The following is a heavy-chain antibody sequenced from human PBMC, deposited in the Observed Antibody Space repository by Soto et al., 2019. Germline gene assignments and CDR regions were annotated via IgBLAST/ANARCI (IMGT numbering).Heavy chain of an antibody. CDR1: GGSFSGYY. CDR3: ARDRGYYYDSSGYLFDY. J-gene: IGHJ4*02. D-gene: IGHD3-22*01. V-gene: IGHV4-34*01. CDR2: INHSGST. Sequence: SETLSLTCAVYGGSFSGYYWSWIRQPPGKGLEWIGEINHSGSTNYNPSLKSRVTISVDTSKNQFSLKLTSVTAADTAVYYCARDRGYYYDSSGYLFDYWGQGTLVTVSS.